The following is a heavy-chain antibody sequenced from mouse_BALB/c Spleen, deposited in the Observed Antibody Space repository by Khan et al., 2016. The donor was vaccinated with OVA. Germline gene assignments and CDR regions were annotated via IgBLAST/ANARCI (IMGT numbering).Heavy chain of an antibody. CDR3: ARAYYRYDGYYAMDY. V-gene: IGHV2-6-4*01. CDR2: IWGGGGT. Sequence: QVQLKQSGPGLVAPSQSLSITCTVSGFSLSRYNIHWVRQPPGKGLEWLGMIWGGGGTEYNSTLKSRLSTSKDNSKNQVFLKMNSLQTDDTAMYFCARAYYRYDGYYAMDYWGQGTSVTVSS. D-gene: IGHD2-14*01. J-gene: IGHJ4*01. CDR1: GFSLSRYN.